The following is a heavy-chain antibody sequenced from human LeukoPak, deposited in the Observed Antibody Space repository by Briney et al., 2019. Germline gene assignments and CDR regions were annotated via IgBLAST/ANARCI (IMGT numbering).Heavy chain of an antibody. CDR2: VKSDGTAT. CDR1: GFAFSSHL. D-gene: IGHD1-14*01. Sequence: GGSLRLSCAASGFAFSSHLMHWVRQAQGTGLVWVSSVKSDGTATNYADSVKGRFTISRDNAKNTLYLQMNSLRVEDTAVYYCVRKFATGDWGQGTLVTVSS. CDR3: VRKFATGD. V-gene: IGHV3-74*01. J-gene: IGHJ4*02.